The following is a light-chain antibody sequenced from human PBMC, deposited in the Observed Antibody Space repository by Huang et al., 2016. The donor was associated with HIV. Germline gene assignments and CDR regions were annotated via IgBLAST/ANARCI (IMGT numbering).Light chain of an antibody. V-gene: IGKV1-5*03. CDR1: QNISSW. CDR2: KIS. J-gene: IGKJ1*01. CDR3: QYGET. Sequence: DIQLTQSPSTLSASVGDRLTTTCRASQNISSWLAWYQQKPGKAPKLLIYKISSLESVVPSRFSGSGSGTKFTLNINSLQPDDIGTYYCQYGETFGQGSKVEVK.